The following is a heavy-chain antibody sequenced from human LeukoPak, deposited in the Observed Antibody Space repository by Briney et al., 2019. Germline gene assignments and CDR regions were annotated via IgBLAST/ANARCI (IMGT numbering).Heavy chain of an antibody. CDR1: GGSFSGYY. Sequence: SETLSLTCVVYGGSFSGYYWSWIRQPPGKGLEWIGEINHSGSTNYNPSLKSRVTISVDTSKNQFSLRLSSVTAADTAVYYCARSNGFNDAFDIWGQGTMVTVSS. J-gene: IGHJ3*02. V-gene: IGHV4-34*01. D-gene: IGHD4-17*01. CDR3: ARSNGFNDAFDI. CDR2: INHSGST.